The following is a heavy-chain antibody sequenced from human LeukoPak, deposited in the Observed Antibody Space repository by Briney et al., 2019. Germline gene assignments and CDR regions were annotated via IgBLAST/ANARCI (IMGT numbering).Heavy chain of an antibody. Sequence: PGGSLRLSCAASGFTFSSYPMNWVRQAPGKGLEWVSAISNSASTYYADSVKGRFTISRDNSKNTLYLQMNSLRAEDMAVYYCARARIQLWLGPFDPWGQGTLVTVSS. J-gene: IGHJ5*02. D-gene: IGHD5-18*01. V-gene: IGHV3-23*01. CDR1: GFTFSSYP. CDR3: ARARIQLWLGPFDP. CDR2: ISNSAST.